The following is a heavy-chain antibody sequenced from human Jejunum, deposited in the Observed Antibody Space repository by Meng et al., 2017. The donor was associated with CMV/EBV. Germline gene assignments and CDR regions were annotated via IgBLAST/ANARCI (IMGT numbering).Heavy chain of an antibody. J-gene: IGHJ4*02. Sequence: DISCVRSATAQGLEWRGSMNPTTGYTGYSQKVQGRLTITTNSSMTTVYMDLSGLRCEDTAVYYCARASRFGSPEHGSPLDNWGQGSLVTVSS. CDR2: MNPTTGYT. CDR1: D. CDR3: ARASRFGSPEHGSPLDN. V-gene: IGHV1-8*01. D-gene: IGHD3-3*01.